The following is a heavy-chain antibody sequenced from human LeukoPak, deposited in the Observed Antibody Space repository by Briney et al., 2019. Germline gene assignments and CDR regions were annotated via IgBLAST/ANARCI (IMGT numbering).Heavy chain of an antibody. D-gene: IGHD2-2*01. CDR1: GFTVSSNY. V-gene: IGHV3-53*01. CDR3: ARFKDIVVVPVYYYYYMDV. J-gene: IGHJ6*03. Sequence: GGSLRLSCAASGFTVSSNYMSWVRQAPGKGLEWVSVIYSGGSTYYADSVKGRFTISRDNAKNSLYLQMNSLRAEDTAVYYCARFKDIVVVPVYYYYYMDVWGKGTTATVSS. CDR2: IYSGGST.